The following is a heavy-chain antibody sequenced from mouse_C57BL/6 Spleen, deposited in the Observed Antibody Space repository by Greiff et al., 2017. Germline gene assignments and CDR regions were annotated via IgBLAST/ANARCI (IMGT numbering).Heavy chain of an antibody. D-gene: IGHD1-1*01. CDR3: ARWDYGSSYGYYFDD. CDR1: GYTFTSYT. V-gene: IGHV1-4*01. Sequence: QVQLKQSGAELARPGASVKMSCKASGYTFTSYTMHWVKQRPGQGLEWIGYINPSSGYTKYNQKFKDKDTLTADKSSSTAYMQLSSLTSEDSAVYYCARWDYGSSYGYYFDDWGQGTTLTVSS. CDR2: INPSSGYT. J-gene: IGHJ2*01.